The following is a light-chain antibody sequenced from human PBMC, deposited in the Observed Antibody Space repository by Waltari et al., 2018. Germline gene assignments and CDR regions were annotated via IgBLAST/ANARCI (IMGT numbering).Light chain of an antibody. Sequence: IQLTQSPSSLSASVGDRVTITCRARQGVTTSSAWYQQKPGKAPNLLISAASTLQSGVPSRFSGSGSGTDFTLTISSLQPEDFATYYCQHLHGYPITFGGGTKVEIK. CDR3: QHLHGYPIT. J-gene: IGKJ4*01. CDR2: AAS. CDR1: QGVTTS. V-gene: IGKV1-9*01.